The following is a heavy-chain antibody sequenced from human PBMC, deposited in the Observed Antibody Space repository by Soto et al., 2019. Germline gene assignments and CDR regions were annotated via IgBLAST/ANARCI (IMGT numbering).Heavy chain of an antibody. Sequence: QVQLVQSGAEVKKPGASVKVSCKASGYTFTSYGISWVRQAPGQGLEWMGWISAYNGNTNYAQKLQGRVTMTTDTSTSTAYMEPRSLRSDDTAVYYCARVLSLDDYGDPGPFDYWGQGTLVTVSS. V-gene: IGHV1-18*01. CDR2: ISAYNGNT. CDR3: ARVLSLDDYGDPGPFDY. J-gene: IGHJ4*02. D-gene: IGHD4-17*01. CDR1: GYTFTSYG.